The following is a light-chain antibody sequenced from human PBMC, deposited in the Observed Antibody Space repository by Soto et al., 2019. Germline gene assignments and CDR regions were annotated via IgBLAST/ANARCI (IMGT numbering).Light chain of an antibody. CDR1: SSDVGGYNY. J-gene: IGLJ1*01. V-gene: IGLV2-14*01. CDR3: SSYTSSSTLVV. CDR2: DVS. Sequence: QSALTQPASVSGSPGQSITISCTGTSSDVGGYNYVSWYQQHPGKAPKLMIYDVSNRPSGVSNRFSGSKSGNTASLTISGLQAEDEADYYCSSYTSSSTLVVFETGTKVTVL.